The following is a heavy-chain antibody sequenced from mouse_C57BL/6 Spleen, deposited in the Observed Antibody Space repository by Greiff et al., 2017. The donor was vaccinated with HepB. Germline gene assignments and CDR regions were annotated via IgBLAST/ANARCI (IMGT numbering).Heavy chain of an antibody. CDR2: INPGSGGT. V-gene: IGHV1-54*01. Sequence: VQLVESGAELVRPGTSVKVSCKASGYAFTNYLIEWVKQRPGQGLEWIGVINPGSGGTNYNEKFKGKATLTADKSSSTAYMQLSSLTSEDSAVYFCARGETEYFDYWGQGTTLTVSS. CDR1: GYAFTNYL. J-gene: IGHJ2*01. CDR3: ARGETEYFDY.